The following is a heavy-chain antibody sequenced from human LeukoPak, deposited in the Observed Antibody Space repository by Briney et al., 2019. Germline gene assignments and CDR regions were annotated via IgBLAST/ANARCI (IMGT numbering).Heavy chain of an antibody. V-gene: IGHV3-48*04. CDR2: ISRSSGTM. CDR3: ARDGDGSFDY. Sequence: GGSLRLSCAASGFSLSVYAMNWVRQAPGKGLEWISYISRSSGTMYYADSVKGRFTISRDNAKNSLYLQMNSLRAEDTAVYYCARDGDGSFDYWGQGALVTVSS. CDR1: GFSLSVYA. J-gene: IGHJ4*02.